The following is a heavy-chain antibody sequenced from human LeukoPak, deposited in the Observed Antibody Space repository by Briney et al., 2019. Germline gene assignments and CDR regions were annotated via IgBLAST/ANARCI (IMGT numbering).Heavy chain of an antibody. CDR2: IYYSGST. Sequence: PSETLSLTCTVSGGSISSYYWSWIRQPPGKGLEWIGYIYYSGSTNCNPSLKSRVTISVDTSKNQFSLKLSSVTAADTAVYYCARVPKYCSSTSCYNHGAFDIWGQGTMVTVSS. V-gene: IGHV4-59*01. J-gene: IGHJ3*02. CDR1: GGSISSYY. D-gene: IGHD2-2*02. CDR3: ARVPKYCSSTSCYNHGAFDI.